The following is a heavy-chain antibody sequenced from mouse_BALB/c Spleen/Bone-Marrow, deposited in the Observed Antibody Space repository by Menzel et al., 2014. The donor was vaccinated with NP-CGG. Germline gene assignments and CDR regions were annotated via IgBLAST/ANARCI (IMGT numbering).Heavy chain of an antibody. D-gene: IGHD1-2*01. CDR1: GNTFTSYD. V-gene: IGHV1S56*01. CDR2: IFPGDSTS. Sequence: QVQLKESGVELVKPGASVKLSCKASGNTFTSYDINWVRQRPEQGLEGIGWIFPGDSTSKDNEKFKGKATLSTDKSSSTVHMQLSRLTSEDSAVYFCVRSRLRDWYFGVWGAGTTVTISS. J-gene: IGHJ1*01. CDR3: VRSRLRDWYFGV.